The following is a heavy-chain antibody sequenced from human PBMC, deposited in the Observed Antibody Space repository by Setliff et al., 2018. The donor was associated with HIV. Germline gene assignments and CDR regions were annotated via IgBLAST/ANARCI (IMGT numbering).Heavy chain of an antibody. D-gene: IGHD6-6*01. CDR3: ARTDHTSSSDF. CDR1: GGSISSHY. Sequence: PSETLSLTCTVSGGSISSHYWTWIRQPPGKELEWIGSIYYSGSPNYNPSLKSRVTMSVDTSKNQFSLKLTSVTAADTAVYFCARTDHTSSSDFWSQGTLVTVSS. CDR2: IYYSGSP. V-gene: IGHV4-59*11. J-gene: IGHJ4*02.